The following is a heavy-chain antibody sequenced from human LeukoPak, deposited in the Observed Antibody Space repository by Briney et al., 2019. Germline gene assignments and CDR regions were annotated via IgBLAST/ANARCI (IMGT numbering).Heavy chain of an antibody. CDR1: GGTFSGYY. J-gene: IGHJ2*01. CDR2: INHRGRT. D-gene: IGHD5-12*01. Sequence: SETLSLTCAVSGGTFSGYYWTWIRQPPGEGLEWIGEINHRGRTNYNPSLKSRVTISVDTSRNQFSLKLSSVTAADTAVYYCARLAFPAYWYFDLWGRGTLVTVSS. V-gene: IGHV4-34*01. CDR3: ARLAFPAYWYFDL.